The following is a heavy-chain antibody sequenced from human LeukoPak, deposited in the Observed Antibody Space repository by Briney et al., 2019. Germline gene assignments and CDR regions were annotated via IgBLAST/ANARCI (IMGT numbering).Heavy chain of an antibody. V-gene: IGHV3-33*01. CDR1: GFTFSSYG. D-gene: IGHD2/OR15-2a*01. CDR3: ARGGQFSFYYYGMDV. Sequence: PGGSLRLSCAASGFTFSSYGMHWVRRAPGKGLEWVAVIWYDGSNKYYADSVKGRFTISRDNSKNTLYLQMNSLRAEDTAVYYCARGGQFSFYYYGMDVWGQGTTVTVSS. CDR2: IWYDGSNK. J-gene: IGHJ6*02.